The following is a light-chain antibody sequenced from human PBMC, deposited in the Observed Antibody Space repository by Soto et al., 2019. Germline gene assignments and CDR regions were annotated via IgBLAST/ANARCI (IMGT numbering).Light chain of an antibody. CDR1: QSVTRY. J-gene: IGKJ1*01. CDR2: DAS. CDR3: QQRSNWPPT. Sequence: DTALTQSPATLSLSPGERATLSCRANQSVTRYLAWYQLKPDQAPRLLMSDASSRATGIPVRFSGSGSGTDFTLTISSLEPEDFAVYYCQQRSNWPPTFGQGTKVEIK. V-gene: IGKV3-11*01.